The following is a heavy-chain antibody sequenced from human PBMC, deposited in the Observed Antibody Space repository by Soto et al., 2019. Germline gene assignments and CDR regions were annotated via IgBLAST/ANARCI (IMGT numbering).Heavy chain of an antibody. D-gene: IGHD3-10*01. J-gene: IGHJ4*02. V-gene: IGHV3-23*01. CDR1: GFTFSSYA. CDR2: ISGSGGTT. Sequence: EVQLLESGGGFVQPGGSLRLSCAASGFTFSSYAMTWVRQAPGKGLEWVSSISGSGGTTYYADSVKGQFTISRDNSKNTLYLHMNCLRGEDTALYYCLVARTGYWGQGTLVTVSS. CDR3: LVARTGY.